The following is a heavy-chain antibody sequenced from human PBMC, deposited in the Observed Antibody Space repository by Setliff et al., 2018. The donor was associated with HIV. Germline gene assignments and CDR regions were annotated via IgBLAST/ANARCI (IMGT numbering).Heavy chain of an antibody. V-gene: IGHV4-39*01. CDR3: ASLFQYSGHDWFDF. J-gene: IGHJ4*02. Sequence: SETLSLTCTVSGGSISSTAYYWGWIRQPPGKGLEWIASVYYTGRSFFNPSLKSRLTMSVDRSKNQFSLKLTSVTAADTAVYYCASLFQYSGHDWFDFWGQGTLVTSPQ. CDR1: GGSISSTAYY. D-gene: IGHD5-12*01. CDR2: VYYTGRS.